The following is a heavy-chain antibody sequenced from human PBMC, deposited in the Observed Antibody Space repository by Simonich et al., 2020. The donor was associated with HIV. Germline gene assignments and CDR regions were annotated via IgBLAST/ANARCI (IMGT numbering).Heavy chain of an antibody. CDR1: GGSFSGYY. Sequence: QVQLQQWGAGLLKPSETLSLTCAVYGGSFSGYYWSWIRQPPGKGLEWIGEINHSGSTNYFPSLKSRVIISVDTSKNQFSLKLRSVTAADTAVYYCARGAPSVAAAREVWFDPWGQGTLVTVSS. V-gene: IGHV4-34*01. CDR2: INHSGST. D-gene: IGHD6-25*01. J-gene: IGHJ5*02. CDR3: ARGAPSVAAAREVWFDP.